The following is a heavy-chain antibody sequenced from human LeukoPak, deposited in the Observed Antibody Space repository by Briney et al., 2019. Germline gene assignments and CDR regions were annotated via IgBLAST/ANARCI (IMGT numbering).Heavy chain of an antibody. J-gene: IGHJ4*02. CDR3: ARGIRYYDYVWGSYRQYYFDY. D-gene: IGHD3-16*02. V-gene: IGHV4-31*03. CDR2: IYYSGST. Sequence: SQTLSLTCTVSGGSISSGGYYWSWLRQHPGKGLEWIGYIYYSGSTYYNPSLKRRVTISVDTSKNQFTLKLSSVTAADTAVYYCARGIRYYDYVWGSYRQYYFDYCGQGTLVTVSS. CDR1: GGSISSGGYY.